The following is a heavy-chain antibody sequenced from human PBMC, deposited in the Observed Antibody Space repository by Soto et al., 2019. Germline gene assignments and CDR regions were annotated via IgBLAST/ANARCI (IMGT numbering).Heavy chain of an antibody. V-gene: IGHV3-23*01. CDR3: AKITRS. Sequence: EVQVLESGGGLVQPGGSLRLSCAASGFTISSSAMTWVRQAPGTGLEWISSISGDGKATYYADSVKGRFTISRDSSKTALYLQMNVLRFEDTAKYFCAKITRSWGRGTLVTVAS. CDR2: ISGDGKAT. D-gene: IGHD3-3*01. CDR1: GFTISSSA. J-gene: IGHJ5*02.